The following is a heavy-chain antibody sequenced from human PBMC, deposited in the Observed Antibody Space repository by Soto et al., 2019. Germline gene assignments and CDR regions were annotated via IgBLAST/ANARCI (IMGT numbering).Heavy chain of an antibody. D-gene: IGHD2-21*02. CDR1: GYTFTNYY. CDR3: ARGDHVVVVTAAFDN. V-gene: IGHV1-46*03. J-gene: IGHJ4*01. Sequence: ASVKVSCKASGYTFTNYYMHWVRQAPGQGLEWMGIINSGGGSATYAQKFLGRGTLTRATSTSTVYMALSSLGSADSAVYYCARGDHVVVVTAAFDNWGHGTLVTVSS. CDR2: INSGGGSA.